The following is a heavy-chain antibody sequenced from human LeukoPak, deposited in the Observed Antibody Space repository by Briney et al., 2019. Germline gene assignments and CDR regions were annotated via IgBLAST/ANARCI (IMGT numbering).Heavy chain of an antibody. Sequence: SETLSLTCTVSGGSISSYYWSWIRQPPGKGLEWIGYIYYSGSTNYNPSLKSRVTISVDSSKNQFSLKLSSVTAADTAVYYCARVRGSSGWYFFGAFDIWGQGTMVTVSS. D-gene: IGHD6-19*01. J-gene: IGHJ3*02. V-gene: IGHV4-59*01. CDR2: IYYSGST. CDR3: ARVRGSSGWYFFGAFDI. CDR1: GGSISSYY.